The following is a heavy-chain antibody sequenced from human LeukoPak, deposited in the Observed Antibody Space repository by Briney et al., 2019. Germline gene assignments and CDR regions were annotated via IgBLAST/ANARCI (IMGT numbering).Heavy chain of an antibody. CDR1: GYTFTSYG. D-gene: IGHD2-2*01. J-gene: IGHJ6*02. Sequence: ASVKVSCKASGYTFTSYGISWVRQAPGQGLEWMGWISAYNGNTNYAQKLQGRVTMTTDTSTSTAYMELRSLRSDDTAVYYCARDCSSTSCPPYYYYYGMDVWGQGTMVTVSS. CDR3: ARDCSSTSCPPYYYYYGMDV. CDR2: ISAYNGNT. V-gene: IGHV1-18*01.